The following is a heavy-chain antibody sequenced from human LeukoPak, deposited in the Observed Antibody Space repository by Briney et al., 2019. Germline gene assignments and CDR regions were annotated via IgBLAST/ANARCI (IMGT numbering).Heavy chain of an antibody. CDR2: IYYSGST. Sequence: SETLSLTCTVSGGSISSSSYYWGWIRQPPGKGLEWIGSIYYSGSTYYNTSLKSRVTISVDTSKNQFSLKLSSVTAADTAVYYCARPRREWFSSNGAFDIWGQGTMVTVSS. V-gene: IGHV4-39*01. CDR1: GGSISSSSYY. J-gene: IGHJ3*02. CDR3: ARPRREWFSSNGAFDI. D-gene: IGHD3-3*01.